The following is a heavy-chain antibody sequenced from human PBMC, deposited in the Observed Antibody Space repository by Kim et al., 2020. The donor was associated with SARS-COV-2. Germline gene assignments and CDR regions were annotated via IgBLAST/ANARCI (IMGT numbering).Heavy chain of an antibody. J-gene: IGHJ4*02. CDR1: GFTFSSYA. D-gene: IGHD6-13*01. CDR3: AKDRGHQQLVLAYFDY. CDR2: ISGSGGST. Sequence: GGSLRLSCAASGFTFSSYAMSWVRQAPGKGLEWVSAISGSGGSTHYADSVKGRFTISRDNSKNTLYLQMNSLRAEDTAVYYCAKDRGHQQLVLAYFDYWGQRELGTVSS. V-gene: IGHV3-23*01.